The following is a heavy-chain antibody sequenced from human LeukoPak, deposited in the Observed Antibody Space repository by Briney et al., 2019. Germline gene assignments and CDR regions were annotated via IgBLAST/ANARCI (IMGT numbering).Heavy chain of an antibody. CDR2: SIGSGGSA. Sequence: GGSLRLSCAASGFTFSTYTMNWIRQAPGKGLEWVSGSIGSGGSAFYADSVKGRFSISRDTSKNTLFLHMSNLRAGDTAVYYCARGPNSNWSGLVFWGQGTLLTVSS. D-gene: IGHD6-6*01. V-gene: IGHV3-23*01. J-gene: IGHJ4*02. CDR3: ARGPNSNWSGLVF. CDR1: GFTFSTYT.